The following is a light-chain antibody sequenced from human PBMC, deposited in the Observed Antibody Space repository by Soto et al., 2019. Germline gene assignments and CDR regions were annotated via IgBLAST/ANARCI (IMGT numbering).Light chain of an antibody. V-gene: IGLV2-14*01. CDR2: EVS. CDR3: SSYTSSSTPYVV. CDR1: SSDVGGYNY. J-gene: IGLJ2*01. Sequence: QSALTQPASVSGSPGQSITISCTGTSSDVGGYNYVSWYQQHPGKAPKLMIYEVSNRPSGVSNRFSGSKSGNTASLTISGFQAEPGADYYCSSYTSSSTPYVVFGGGTKLTVL.